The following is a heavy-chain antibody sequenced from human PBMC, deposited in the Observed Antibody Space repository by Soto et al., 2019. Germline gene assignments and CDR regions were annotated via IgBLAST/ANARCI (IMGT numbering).Heavy chain of an antibody. J-gene: IGHJ3*01. CDR1: GYTFTSYY. Sequence: QVQLVQSGAEVKKPGASVRVSCKASGYTFTSYYIHWVRKAHRQGPERMGMMSTSCGGTDYAQKFQGRVTMTRDTSTSTVYMELSSLRSDDTAVYFCARSIVATAGTDAFDLWGQGTLVTVSS. V-gene: IGHV1-46*01. CDR2: MSTSCGGT. CDR3: ARSIVATAGTDAFDL. D-gene: IGHD6-13*01.